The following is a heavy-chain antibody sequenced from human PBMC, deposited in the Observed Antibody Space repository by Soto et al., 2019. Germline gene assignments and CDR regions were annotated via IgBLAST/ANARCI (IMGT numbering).Heavy chain of an antibody. Sequence: DSVKVSCRASGYTVTSYGISWVRQAPGQGLEWMGWISAYNGNTNYAQKLQGRVTMTTDTSTSTAYMELRSLRSDDTAVYYCARGVYYDSSVALPQAFDIWGQGTMVTVSS. J-gene: IGHJ3*02. CDR3: ARGVYYDSSVALPQAFDI. CDR1: GYTVTSYG. CDR2: ISAYNGNT. V-gene: IGHV1-18*01. D-gene: IGHD3-22*01.